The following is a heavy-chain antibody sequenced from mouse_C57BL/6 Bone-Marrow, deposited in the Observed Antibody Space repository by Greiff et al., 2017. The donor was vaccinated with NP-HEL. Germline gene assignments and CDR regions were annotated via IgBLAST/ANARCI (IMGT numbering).Heavy chain of an antibody. CDR1: GYSFTGYF. J-gene: IGHJ3*01. CDR3: AREGFAY. CDR2: INPYNGDT. V-gene: IGHV1-20*01. Sequence: EVHLVESGPELVKPGDSVKISCKASGYSFTGYFMNWVMQSHGKSLEWIGRINPYNGDTFYNQKFKGKATLTVDKSSSTAHRELRSLTSEDSAVYYCAREGFAYWGQGTLVTVSA.